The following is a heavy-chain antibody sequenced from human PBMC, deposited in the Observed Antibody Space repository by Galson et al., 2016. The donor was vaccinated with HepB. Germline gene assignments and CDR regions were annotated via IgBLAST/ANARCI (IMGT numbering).Heavy chain of an antibody. CDR2: INTANGNT. J-gene: IGHJ5*02. D-gene: IGHD1-26*01. V-gene: IGHV1-3*04. Sequence: SVKVSCKASEYTFTHYAMHWVRQAPGQSPEWMGWINTANGNTRYSQKFQDRVTLTRDTSATTAYMELRSLRSEDTAVYYCARVSGRDYAWFDPWGQGTLVTVSS. CDR1: EYTFTHYA. CDR3: ARVSGRDYAWFDP.